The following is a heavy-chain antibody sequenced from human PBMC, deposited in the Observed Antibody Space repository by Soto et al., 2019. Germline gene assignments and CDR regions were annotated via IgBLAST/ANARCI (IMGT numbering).Heavy chain of an antibody. V-gene: IGHV1-18*04. J-gene: IGHJ4*02. D-gene: IGHD3-16*02. CDR1: GYTFTNYG. CDR2: ISTYNGNT. Sequence: QVQLVQSGAEVKQPGASVKVSCQASGYTFTNYGINWVRQAPGQGLEWMGWISTYNGNTNYAQIVQGRLTMTTDTSTGTAYMELRTLRSDDTAVYYCAKDRDLWGSYRYLYDYWGQGTLVTVSS. CDR3: AKDRDLWGSYRYLYDY.